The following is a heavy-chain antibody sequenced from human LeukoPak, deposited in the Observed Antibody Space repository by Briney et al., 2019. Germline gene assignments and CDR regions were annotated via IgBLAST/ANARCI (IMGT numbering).Heavy chain of an antibody. CDR1: GFTFSSYS. Sequence: GGSLRLSCAASGFTFSSYSMTWVRPAPGKGLEWVSSISSSSSSIYYADSVKGRFTISRDNAKNSLYLQMSSLRAEDTAVYYCARLTDYYDSSGYYRNYNWFDPWGQGTLVTVSS. CDR2: ISSSSSSI. V-gene: IGHV3-21*01. CDR3: ARLTDYYDSSGYYRNYNWFDP. J-gene: IGHJ5*02. D-gene: IGHD3-22*01.